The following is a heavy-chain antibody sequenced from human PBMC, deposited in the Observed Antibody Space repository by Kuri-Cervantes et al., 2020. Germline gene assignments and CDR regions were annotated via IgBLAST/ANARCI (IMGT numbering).Heavy chain of an antibody. CDR2: ISASGISR. J-gene: IGHJ6*03. V-gene: IGHV3-23*01. Sequence: GGSLRLSCAASGFTFNNYAMSWVRQAPGKGLEWVSGISASGISRNYADSVKGRFTISRDNSKNTLYLQVNSLRAEDTAIYYCAKSMGYYHYMDVWGEGTTVTVSS. CDR3: AKSMGYYHYMDV. CDR1: GFTFNNYA. D-gene: IGHD2-8*01.